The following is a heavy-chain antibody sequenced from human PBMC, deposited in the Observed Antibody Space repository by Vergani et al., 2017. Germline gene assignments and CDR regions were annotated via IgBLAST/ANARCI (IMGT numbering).Heavy chain of an antibody. D-gene: IGHD3-9*01. V-gene: IGHV4-59*13. Sequence: QVQLEESGPGLVKPSETLSLTCTVSGGSFNPYYWSWIRQSPGKGLEWIGYIYSTGSTNYNPSLNSRVTMSVDTSKNQFSLKLRSVTAADTAVYFWARVMYRDEASTGYRLEGMDSWGQGTTVTISS. CDR3: ARVMYRDEASTGYRLEGMDS. CDR1: GGSFNPYY. CDR2: IYSTGST. J-gene: IGHJ6*02.